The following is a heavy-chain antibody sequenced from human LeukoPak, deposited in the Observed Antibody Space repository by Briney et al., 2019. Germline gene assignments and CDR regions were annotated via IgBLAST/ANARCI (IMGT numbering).Heavy chain of an antibody. CDR1: GFTFSSYW. Sequence: GGSLRLFCAASGFTFSSYWMHWVRQAPGKGLEWVSSIHPNGVNTHYADSVKGRFTISRDNSKNTLFLQMSNLRVDDTAIYYCAKALYDSPLAGDPWGQGTLVTVSS. CDR3: AKALYDSPLAGDP. CDR2: IHPNGVNT. D-gene: IGHD3-22*01. J-gene: IGHJ5*02. V-gene: IGHV3-23*01.